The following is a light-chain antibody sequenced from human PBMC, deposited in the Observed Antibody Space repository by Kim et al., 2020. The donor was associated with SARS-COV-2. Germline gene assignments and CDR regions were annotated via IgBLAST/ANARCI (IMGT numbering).Light chain of an antibody. J-gene: IGKJ1*01. CDR1: QSISSY. CDR2: AAS. Sequence: DIQMTQPPSSLSASVGDRVTITCRASQSISSYLNWYQQKPGKAPKLLIYAASTLQSGVPSRFSGSGSGTDFTLTISSLQPEDFATYYCQQSYSTLRTFGQGTTVDIK. CDR3: QQSYSTLRT. V-gene: IGKV1-39*01.